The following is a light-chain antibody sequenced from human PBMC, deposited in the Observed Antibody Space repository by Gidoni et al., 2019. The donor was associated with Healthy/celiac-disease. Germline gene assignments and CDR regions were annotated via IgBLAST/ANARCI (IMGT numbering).Light chain of an antibody. J-gene: IGKJ2*01. CDR2: LGS. CDR1: QSLLHSNGYNY. V-gene: IGKV2-28*01. Sequence: DIVMTQSPLSLPVTPGEPASISCRSSQSLLHSNGYNYLDWYLQKPGQSPQLLIYLGSNRASGVPDRFSGSGSGTDCTLKISRVEAEDVGVYYCMQALQTPPYNFGQGTKLEIK. CDR3: MQALQTPPYN.